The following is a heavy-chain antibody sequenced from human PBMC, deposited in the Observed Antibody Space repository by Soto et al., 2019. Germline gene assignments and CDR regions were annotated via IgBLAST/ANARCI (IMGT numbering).Heavy chain of an antibody. CDR1: GGSISSSSYF. J-gene: IGHJ1*01. Sequence: SETLSLTCTVSGGSISSSSYFWGWIRQPPGKGLEWIGSMYYSGSTYYNPSLKSRVTISVDTSKNQFSLKLSSVTAADTAVYYCAIYDSSDSQGFQHWSRGSLVTVSS. D-gene: IGHD3-22*01. V-gene: IGHV4-39*07. CDR2: MYYSGST. CDR3: AIYDSSDSQGFQH.